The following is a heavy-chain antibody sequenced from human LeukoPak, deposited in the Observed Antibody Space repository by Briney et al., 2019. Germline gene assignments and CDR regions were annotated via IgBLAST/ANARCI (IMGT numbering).Heavy chain of an antibody. CDR2: IIPIFGTA. V-gene: IGHV1-69*13. Sequence: SVKVSCKASGGTFSSYAISWVRQAPGQGLEWMGGIIPIFGTANYAQKFQGRVTITADESTSTAYMELSSLRSEDTAVYCCARQPFGYCSSTSCSNWGQGTLVTVSS. CDR1: GGTFSSYA. D-gene: IGHD2-2*03. CDR3: ARQPFGYCSSTSCSN. J-gene: IGHJ4*02.